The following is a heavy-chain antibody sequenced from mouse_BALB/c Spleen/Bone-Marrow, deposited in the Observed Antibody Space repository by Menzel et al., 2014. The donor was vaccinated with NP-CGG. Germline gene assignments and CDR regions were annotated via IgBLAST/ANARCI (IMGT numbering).Heavy chain of an antibody. CDR3: ARDSFLITRALDY. V-gene: IGHV2-6-7*01. D-gene: IGHD2-4*01. J-gene: IGHJ4*01. Sequence: VKLMESGPGLVAPSQSLPITCTVSGFSLTGYGVSWVRQSPGKGLEWLGMIRGDGSTDYNSALKSRLSISKDNSKSQVFLKMNSLQTDDTARYYCARDSFLITRALDYWGQGTSVTVSS. CDR1: GFSLTGYG. CDR2: IRGDGST.